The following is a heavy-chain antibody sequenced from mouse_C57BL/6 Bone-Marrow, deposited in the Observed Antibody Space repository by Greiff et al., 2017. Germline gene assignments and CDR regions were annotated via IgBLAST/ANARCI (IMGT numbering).Heavy chain of an antibody. V-gene: IGHV1-64*01. D-gene: IGHD2-4*01. Sequence: VRLQQPGAELVKPGASVKLSCKASGYTFTSYWMHWVKQRPGQGLEWIGMIHPNSGSTNYNEKFKSKATLTVDKSSSTAYMQLSSLTSEDSAVYYCARGIYYDYDGWFAYWGQGTLVTVSA. CDR3: ARGIYYDYDGWFAY. CDR1: GYTFTSYW. CDR2: IHPNSGST. J-gene: IGHJ3*01.